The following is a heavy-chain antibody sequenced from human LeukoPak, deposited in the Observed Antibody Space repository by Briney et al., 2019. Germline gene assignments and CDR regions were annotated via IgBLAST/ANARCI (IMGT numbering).Heavy chain of an antibody. CDR2: INGGGGST. J-gene: IGHJ4*02. Sequence: GGSLRLPCAASGFTFSSYAMSWVRQAPGKGLEWVSGINGGGGSTYYADSVKGRFTISRDNSKNTLYLQMNSLRAEDTAVYYCAKGALRGYGGYDRVGFALNWGQGTLVTVSS. D-gene: IGHD5-12*01. CDR3: AKGALRGYGGYDRVGFALN. CDR1: GFTFSSYA. V-gene: IGHV3-23*01.